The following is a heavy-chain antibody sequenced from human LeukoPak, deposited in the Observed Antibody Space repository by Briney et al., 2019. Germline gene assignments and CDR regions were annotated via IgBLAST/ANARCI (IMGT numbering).Heavy chain of an antibody. D-gene: IGHD6-6*01. CDR1: GFTISSYA. V-gene: IGHV3-23*01. J-gene: IGHJ5*02. CDR2: LNTNGNT. CDR3: AKDQVGWTSSRFDP. Sequence: PGGSLRLSCAASGFTISSYAMSWVRQAPGKGLEWVSVLNTNGNTYNADSVKCRFTISRDISRNTLYMQMNSLRVEDTAVYYCAKDQVGWTSSRFDPWGPETVVTVSS.